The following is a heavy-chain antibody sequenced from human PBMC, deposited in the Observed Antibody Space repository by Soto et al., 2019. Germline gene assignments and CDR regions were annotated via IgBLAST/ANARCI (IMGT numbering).Heavy chain of an antibody. CDR3: ARGLLRSYGYSGMDL. CDR2: IYYSGRT. V-gene: IGHV4-31*03. D-gene: IGHD1-26*01. CDR1: GGSISSGGYY. J-gene: IGHJ6*02. Sequence: QVQLQESGPGLVKPSQTLSLTCTVSGGSISSGGYYWSCLRQHPGKGLEWIGYIYYSGRTYYNPSLKSRVTITIHKSQNQFSLKLSSVTAAGQAVDYCARGLLRSYGYSGMDLWGQGTTVTVSS.